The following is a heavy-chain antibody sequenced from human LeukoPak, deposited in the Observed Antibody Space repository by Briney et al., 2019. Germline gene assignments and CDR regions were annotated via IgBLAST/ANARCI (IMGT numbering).Heavy chain of an antibody. V-gene: IGHV3-21*05. CDR2: ITTSSSYI. Sequence: GGSLRLSCAVSGFTSSGYTIHWFRQAPGKGLEWVSYITTSSSYIYYADSVKGRFTISRDNAKNSLYLQMNSLRAEDTAVYYCARGVYCSGGSCYGGWFDPWGQGTLVTVSS. CDR3: ARGVYCSGGSCYGGWFDP. D-gene: IGHD2-15*01. J-gene: IGHJ5*02. CDR1: GFTSSGYT.